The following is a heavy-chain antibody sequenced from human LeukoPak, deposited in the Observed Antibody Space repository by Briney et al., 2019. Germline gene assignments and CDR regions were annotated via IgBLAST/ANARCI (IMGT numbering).Heavy chain of an antibody. CDR2: IRNDGSEK. CDR1: GFAFSIYW. V-gene: IGHV3-7*01. CDR3: ARLGTAEGTLEDY. Sequence: PGGSLRLSCAASGFAFSIYWMSWVRQPPGKGLEWVANIRNDGSEKYYVDSVKGRLTISRDNGKNSLYLQMNSLRAEDTAVYCCARLGTAEGTLEDYWGQGTLVTVSS. J-gene: IGHJ4*02. D-gene: IGHD6-13*01.